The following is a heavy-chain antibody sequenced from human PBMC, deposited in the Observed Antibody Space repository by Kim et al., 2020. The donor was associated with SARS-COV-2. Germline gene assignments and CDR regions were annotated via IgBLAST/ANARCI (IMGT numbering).Heavy chain of an antibody. V-gene: IGHV3-48*02. J-gene: IGHJ4*02. D-gene: IGHD3-3*01. CDR3: ARDPTYDFWSGYSRSFDY. Sequence: KGRFTNSRDNDKHSLYLQMNSLRDEDTAVYYCARDPTYDFWSGYSRSFDYWGQGTLVTVSS.